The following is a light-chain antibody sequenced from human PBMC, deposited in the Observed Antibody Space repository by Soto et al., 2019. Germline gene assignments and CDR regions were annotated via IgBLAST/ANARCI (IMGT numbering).Light chain of an antibody. V-gene: IGKV3-20*01. CDR1: QTVSITY. Sequence: VLTQSPGTLSLSPGESAALSCRASQTVSITYLTWYQQKPGQAPRLLIFGASKRATGIPDRFSGSGSGRDFTLTISGLEPEDFAVYYCQQYGSSPLISFGQGTGLEIK. CDR3: QQYGSSPLIS. CDR2: GAS. J-gene: IGKJ5*01.